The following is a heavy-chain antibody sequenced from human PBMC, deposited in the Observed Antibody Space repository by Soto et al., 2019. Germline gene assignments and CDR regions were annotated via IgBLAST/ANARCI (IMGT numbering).Heavy chain of an antibody. CDR3: AQTSGWPGVDY. CDR1: GASIRNFY. CDR2: IYNGERT. Sequence: QVHLQESGPGLVKPSETMSLTCTASGASIRNFYWNWVRQFPGKGLEWIGHIYNGERTNYNPSLKSRVTISVDTSKNQSSLQLSSVTVADTAVYYCAQTSGWPGVDYWGQGTLVAVSS. J-gene: IGHJ4*02. V-gene: IGHV4-59*01. D-gene: IGHD6-19*01.